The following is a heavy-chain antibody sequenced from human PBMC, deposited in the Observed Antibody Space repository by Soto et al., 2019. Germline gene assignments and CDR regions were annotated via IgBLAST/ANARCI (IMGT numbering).Heavy chain of an antibody. Sequence: ASVKVSCKASGFTFSSYAISWVRQAPGQGLEWMGVIIPIFGTASYAQKFQGRVTITADESTSTAYMELSSLRSEDTAVYYCATHDYGGNSVKKFDPWGQGTLVTVSS. CDR3: ATHDYGGNSVKKFDP. CDR1: GFTFSSYA. J-gene: IGHJ5*02. V-gene: IGHV1-69*13. CDR2: IIPIFGTA. D-gene: IGHD4-17*01.